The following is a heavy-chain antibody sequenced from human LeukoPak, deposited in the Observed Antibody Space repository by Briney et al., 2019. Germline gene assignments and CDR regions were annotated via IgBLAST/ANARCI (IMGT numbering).Heavy chain of an antibody. CDR1: GGSISSYY. J-gene: IGHJ4*02. CDR2: IYYSGST. V-gene: IGHV4-59*01. CDR3: ARVVALRYFDGYFDY. Sequence: SETLSLTCTVSGGSISSYYWSWIRQPAGKGLEWIGYIYYSGSTNYNPSLKSRVTISVDTSKNQFTLKLSSVTAADTAVYYCARVVALRYFDGYFDYWGQGTLVTVSP. D-gene: IGHD3-9*01.